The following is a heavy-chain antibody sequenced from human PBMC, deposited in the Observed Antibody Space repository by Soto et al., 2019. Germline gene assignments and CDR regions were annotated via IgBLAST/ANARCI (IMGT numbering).Heavy chain of an antibody. D-gene: IGHD6-19*01. J-gene: IGHJ6*02. CDR1: GFTVSSNY. CDR2: MYSGGTP. Sequence: VQVVESGGGLIQPGGSLRLSCVASGFTVSSNYMNWVRQAPGKGLEWVSTMYSGGTPYYADSVKGRFTNSRDNSKNTLYLQMNDLRAEDTAVYYCARGVLWGSGEGMDVWGQGTTVTVSS. V-gene: IGHV3-53*01. CDR3: ARGVLWGSGEGMDV.